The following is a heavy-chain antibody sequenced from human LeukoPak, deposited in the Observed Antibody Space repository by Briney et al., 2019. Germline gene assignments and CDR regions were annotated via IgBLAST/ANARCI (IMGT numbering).Heavy chain of an antibody. CDR3: AKGLHDAFDI. D-gene: IGHD2-15*01. Sequence: SVKVSCKASGYTSTDYYMHWVRQAPGQGLEWMGGIIPIFGTANYAQKFQGRVTITADESTSTAYMELSSLRSEDTAVYYCAKGLHDAFDIWGQGTMVTVSS. J-gene: IGHJ3*02. V-gene: IGHV1-69*13. CDR2: IIPIFGTA. CDR1: GYTSTDYY.